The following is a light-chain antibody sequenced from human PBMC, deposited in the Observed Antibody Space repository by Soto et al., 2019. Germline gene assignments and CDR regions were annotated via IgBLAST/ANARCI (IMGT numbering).Light chain of an antibody. V-gene: IGLV2-14*01. CDR1: SSDVGGYNY. CDR3: SRFTGSTPGV. J-gene: IGLJ3*02. CDR2: EVS. Sequence: QSALTQPASVSGSPGQSITMFCTGTSSDVGGYNYVSWYQQHPGKAPKLIIYEVSNRTSGISKRFSGSKSANTASLTISGLQDDDEAVYYYSRFTGSTPGVFGRGINLTVL.